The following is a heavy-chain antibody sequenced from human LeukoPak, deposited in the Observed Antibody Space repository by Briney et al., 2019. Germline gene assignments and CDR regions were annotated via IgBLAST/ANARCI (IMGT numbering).Heavy chain of an antibody. J-gene: IGHJ5*02. V-gene: IGHV1-46*03. CDR2: VNPTDGRT. Sequence: ASVKVSCKASGYTFTSYYMHWVRQAPGQGLEWMGVVNPTDGRTTYAQNLQGRVTMTRDTSTSTAYMELSSLKSDDTAVYYCARAVGPRGQSWFDPWGQGTLVTVSS. CDR3: ARAVGPRGQSWFDP. CDR1: GYTFTSYY. D-gene: IGHD3-10*01.